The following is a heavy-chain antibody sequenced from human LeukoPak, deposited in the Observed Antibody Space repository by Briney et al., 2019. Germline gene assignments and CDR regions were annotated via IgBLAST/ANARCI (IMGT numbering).Heavy chain of an antibody. J-gene: IGHJ4*02. CDR1: GLTFSSYG. CDR3: AKDPASVVVAAIYYFDY. Sequence: GGSLRLSCAASGLTFSSYGMHWVRQAPGKGLEWVAVISYDGSNKYYADSVKGRFTISRDNSKNTLYLQMNSLRAEDMAVYYCAKDPASVVVAAIYYFDYWGQGTLVTVSS. CDR2: ISYDGSNK. D-gene: IGHD2-15*01. V-gene: IGHV3-30*18.